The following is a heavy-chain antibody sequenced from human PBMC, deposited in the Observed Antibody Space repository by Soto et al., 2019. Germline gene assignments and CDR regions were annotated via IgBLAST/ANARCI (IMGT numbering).Heavy chain of an antibody. Sequence: SETLSLTCAVYGGSFSGYYWSWIRQPPGKGLEWIGEINHSGSTNYNPSLKSRVTISVDRSKNQFSLKLSSVTAADTAVYYCARDYCSGGSCYPEYFQHWGQGTLVTVS. J-gene: IGHJ1*01. CDR3: ARDYCSGGSCYPEYFQH. D-gene: IGHD2-15*01. CDR2: INHSGST. CDR1: GGSFSGYY. V-gene: IGHV4-34*01.